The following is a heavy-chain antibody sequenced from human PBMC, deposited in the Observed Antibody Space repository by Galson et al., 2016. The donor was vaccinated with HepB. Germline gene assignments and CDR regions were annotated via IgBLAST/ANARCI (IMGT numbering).Heavy chain of an antibody. D-gene: IGHD6-19*01. V-gene: IGHV3-9*02. CDR2: IYWSSTRI. CDR1: GVTSNDHA. J-gene: IGHJ6*02. CDR3: GKESLAGGIDV. Sequence: SLRLSCAASGVTSNDHAMHWVRQAPGKGLEWVSGIYWSSTRIDYADSVKGRFTISRDNAKNFLCLQMNSLRAEVTAVYYCGKESLAGGIDVWGQGPTVTVSS.